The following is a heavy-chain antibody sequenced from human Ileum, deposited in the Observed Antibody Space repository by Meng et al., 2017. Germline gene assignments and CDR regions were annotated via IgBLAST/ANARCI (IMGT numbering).Heavy chain of an antibody. CDR1: GLTFSDFS. CDR3: AAMDTIVGALDI. Sequence: QVELVESGGGLVKPWGSLRLSFAVSGLTFSDFSMSWIRQAPGKGLEWISYISTSIITTYYADSVKGRFTISRDNAKNSLYLQMNNLRAEDTAVYYCAAMDTIVGALDIWGQGTVVTVSS. V-gene: IGHV3-11*04. D-gene: IGHD1-26*01. J-gene: IGHJ3*02. CDR2: ISTSIITT.